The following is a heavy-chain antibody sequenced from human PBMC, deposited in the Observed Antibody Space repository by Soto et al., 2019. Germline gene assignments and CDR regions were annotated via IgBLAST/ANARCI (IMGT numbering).Heavy chain of an antibody. Sequence: ASVKVTCKASGYTFSSYGMHWVRQAPGHRLEWMGWINVGNGGTAYSQKFQPRVTITRDTTVSTAYMELNSLISEDTAVYYCARQDAFDVWGQGTMVTVSS. J-gene: IGHJ3*01. CDR3: ARQDAFDV. V-gene: IGHV1-3*01. CDR1: GYTFSSYG. CDR2: INVGNGGT.